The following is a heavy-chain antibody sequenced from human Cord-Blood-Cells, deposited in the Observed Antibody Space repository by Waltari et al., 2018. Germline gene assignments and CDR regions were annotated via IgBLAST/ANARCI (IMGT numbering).Heavy chain of an antibody. V-gene: IGHV3-7*01. J-gene: IGHJ4*02. CDR1: GFTCSGVW. D-gene: IGHD6-6*01. CDR2: IKQDGSEK. Sequence: EVQLVESGGGLVQPGGSLSLSCAASGFTCSGVWMSWVGQAQGKGLEWVANIKQDGSEKYYVDSVKGRFTISRDNAKNSLYLQMNSLRAEDTAVYYCAREYYSSSYFDYWGQGTLVTVSS. CDR3: AREYYSSSYFDY.